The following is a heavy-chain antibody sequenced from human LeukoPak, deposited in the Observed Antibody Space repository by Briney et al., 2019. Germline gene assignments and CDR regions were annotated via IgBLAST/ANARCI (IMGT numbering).Heavy chain of an antibody. J-gene: IGHJ4*02. CDR3: ARDERYYFDY. Sequence: GRSLRLSCAGSGFTFSSYGMHWVRQAPGKGLEWVAVIWYDGNNKYYAASVKGRFTISRDNSKNTQYLQMNNLRAEDTSVYYCARDERYYFDYWGQGTLVTVSS. CDR2: IWYDGNNK. V-gene: IGHV3-33*01. CDR1: GFTFSSYG.